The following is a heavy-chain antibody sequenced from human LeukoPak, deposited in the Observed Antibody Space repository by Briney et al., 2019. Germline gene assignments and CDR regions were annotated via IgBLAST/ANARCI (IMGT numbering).Heavy chain of an antibody. Sequence: PGGSLRLSCAASGFTFSSYSMNWVRQAPGKGLEWVSSISSSSSYIYYPDSVKGRFTISRDNAKNSLYLQMNSLRAEDTAVYYCARALTVTRTRIDYWGQGTLVTVSS. D-gene: IGHD4-17*01. CDR3: ARALTVTRTRIDY. CDR1: GFTFSSYS. J-gene: IGHJ4*02. CDR2: ISSSSSYI. V-gene: IGHV3-21*01.